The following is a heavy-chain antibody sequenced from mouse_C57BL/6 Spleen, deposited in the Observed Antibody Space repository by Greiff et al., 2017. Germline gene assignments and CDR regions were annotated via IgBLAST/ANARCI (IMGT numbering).Heavy chain of an antibody. J-gene: IGHJ3*01. Sequence: EVQLVESGGGLVQPGGSMKLSCVASGFTFSNYWMNWVRQSPEKGLEWVAQIRLKSDNYATHYAESVKGRFTISRDDSKSSVYLQMNNLRAEDTGIYYCTVAIYYGSSPFAYWGQGTLVTVSA. CDR3: TVAIYYGSSPFAY. CDR2: IRLKSDNYAT. D-gene: IGHD1-1*01. CDR1: GFTFSNYW. V-gene: IGHV6-3*01.